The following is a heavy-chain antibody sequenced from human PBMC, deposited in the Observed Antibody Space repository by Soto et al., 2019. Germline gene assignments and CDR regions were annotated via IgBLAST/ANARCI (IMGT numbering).Heavy chain of an antibody. Sequence: GGSLRLSCAASGFTFSSFGMHWVRQAPGKGLEWVAVASYDGSYKYYADSVKGRFTISRDNSKNTLYLQMNSLRAEDTAVYYYAKERSVVATTPDFDYWGQGTLVTVSS. CDR2: ASYDGSYK. D-gene: IGHD5-12*01. J-gene: IGHJ4*02. CDR1: GFTFSSFG. CDR3: AKERSVVATTPDFDY. V-gene: IGHV3-30*18.